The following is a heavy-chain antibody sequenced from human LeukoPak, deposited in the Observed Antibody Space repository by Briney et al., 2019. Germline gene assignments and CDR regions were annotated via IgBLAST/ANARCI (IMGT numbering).Heavy chain of an antibody. CDR1: GFTFSNYV. CDR2: IGGRGEAT. V-gene: IGHV3-23*01. J-gene: IGHJ4*02. Sequence: GGSLRLSCAASGFTFSNYVMAWVRQPPGKGLEWVSSIGGRGEATYYADTAKGRFTISRDISKRSLYLQMDSLRAEDTAVYYCARRGDGYRFFDYWGQGTLVTVSS. D-gene: IGHD5-24*01. CDR3: ARRGDGYRFFDY.